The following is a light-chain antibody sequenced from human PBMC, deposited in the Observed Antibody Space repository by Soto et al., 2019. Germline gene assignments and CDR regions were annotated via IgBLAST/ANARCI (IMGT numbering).Light chain of an antibody. CDR1: QSISSY. V-gene: IGKV1-39*01. Sequence: IQLTQSPSSLSASVVDRVTITCRASQSISSYLNWYQQKPGKAPKLLIYAASSLQSGVPSRFSGSGSGTDFTLTISSLQPEDFATYYCQQSYSTPYTFGQGTRLETK. CDR2: AAS. J-gene: IGKJ5*01. CDR3: QQSYSTPYT.